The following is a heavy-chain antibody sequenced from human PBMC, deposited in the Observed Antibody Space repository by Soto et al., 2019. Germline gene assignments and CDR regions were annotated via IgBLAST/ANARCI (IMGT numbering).Heavy chain of an antibody. D-gene: IGHD5-12*01. CDR1: GFIFSNYA. Sequence: DVQLLESGGDLVQPGVSLRLSCAASGFIFSNYAMSWVRQAPGKGLEWVSLIRGSGGPTNYADSVKGRFTVSRDNSKNILLLQMNSLRAEDTAVYYCVKDFHVGYDWTHDWGQGTLVTVSS. CDR2: IRGSGGPT. V-gene: IGHV3-23*01. CDR3: VKDFHVGYDWTHD. J-gene: IGHJ4*02.